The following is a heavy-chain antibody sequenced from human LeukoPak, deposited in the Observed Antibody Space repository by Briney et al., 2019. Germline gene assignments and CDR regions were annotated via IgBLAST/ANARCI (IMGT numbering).Heavy chain of an antibody. J-gene: IGHJ6*02. CDR3: ARDSLQDTYYDILTGYQYGMDV. V-gene: IGHV3-11*05. CDR1: GFTFSDYY. D-gene: IGHD3-9*01. Sequence: GGSLRLSCAASGFTFSDYYMSWIRQAPGKGLEWVSYISSSSSYTNYADSVKGRFTISRDNAKNSLYLQMNSLRAEDTAVYCCARDSLQDTYYDILTGYQYGMDVWGQGTTVTVSS. CDR2: ISSSSSYT.